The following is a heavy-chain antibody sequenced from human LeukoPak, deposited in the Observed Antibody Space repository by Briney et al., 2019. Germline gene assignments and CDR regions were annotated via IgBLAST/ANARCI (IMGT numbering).Heavy chain of an antibody. J-gene: IGHJ4*02. V-gene: IGHV3-53*01. CDR2: IYSGGST. D-gene: IGHD2-21*02. Sequence: GGSLRLSCAASGFTVSSNYMSWVRQAPGKGLEWVSVIYSGGSTYYADSVKGRFTISRDNAKNSLYLQMNSLRAEDTAVYYCARGGGGNCYTTNDYWGQGTLVTVSS. CDR1: GFTVSSNY. CDR3: ARGGGGNCYTTNDY.